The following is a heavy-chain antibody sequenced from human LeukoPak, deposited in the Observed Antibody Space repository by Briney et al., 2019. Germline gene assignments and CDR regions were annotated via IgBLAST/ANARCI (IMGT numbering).Heavy chain of an antibody. CDR3: ARDDVLLWLVMGADTSESPKYYYYYYGMDV. CDR2: INTNTGNP. CDR1: GYTFTSYA. Sequence: ASVKVSCKASGYTFTSYAMNWVRQAPGQGLEWMGWINTNTGNPTYAQGFTGRFVFSLDTSVSTAYLQISSLKAEDTAVYYCARDDVLLWLVMGADTSESPKYYYYYYGMDVWGQGTTVTVSS. D-gene: IGHD2-15*01. J-gene: IGHJ6*02. V-gene: IGHV7-4-1*02.